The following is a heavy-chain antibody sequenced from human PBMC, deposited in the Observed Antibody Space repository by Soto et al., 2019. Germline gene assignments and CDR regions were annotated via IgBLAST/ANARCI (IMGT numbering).Heavy chain of an antibody. J-gene: IGHJ4*02. CDR1: GFTFSSYA. CDR3: AKFFVETGGSSGWPWTFHY. CDR2: ISGSGGTT. V-gene: IGHV3-23*01. Sequence: ESGEGLVQPGRSLRLSCAASGFTFSSYAMSWVRQAPGKGLEWVSAISGSGGTTYYAASVKGRFTISRDNSKNTLFLQMNSLRAEDTAVYYCAKFFVETGGSSGWPWTFHYWGQGTLVTVSS. D-gene: IGHD6-25*01.